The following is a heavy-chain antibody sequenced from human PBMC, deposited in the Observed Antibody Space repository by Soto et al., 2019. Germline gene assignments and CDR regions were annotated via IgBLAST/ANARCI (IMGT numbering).Heavy chain of an antibody. CDR3: AKGVLYYDILTGAFDC. J-gene: IGHJ4*02. CDR1: GFTFDDYA. Sequence: EVQLVESGGGVVQPGRSLRLSCAASGFTFDDYAMHWVRQAPGKGLEWVSSISWNSGRFAYADSVKGRFTISRDSAKNSLYLQMNSLRAEDTALYYCAKGVLYYDILTGAFDCWGQGNLVTVPS. CDR2: ISWNSGRF. V-gene: IGHV3-9*01. D-gene: IGHD3-9*01.